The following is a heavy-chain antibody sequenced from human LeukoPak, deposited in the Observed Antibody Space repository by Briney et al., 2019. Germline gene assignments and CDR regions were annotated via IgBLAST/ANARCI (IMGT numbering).Heavy chain of an antibody. D-gene: IGHD4-17*01. V-gene: IGHV3-66*01. J-gene: IGHJ4*02. Sequence: GGSLRLSCAASGFTFSSYAMSWVRQAPGKGLEWVSVIYSGGSTYYADSVKGRFTISRDNSKNTLYLQMNSLRAEDTAVYYCAATDYGDPYYYFDHWGQGTLVTVSS. CDR3: AATDYGDPYYYFDH. CDR2: IYSGGST. CDR1: GFTFSSYA.